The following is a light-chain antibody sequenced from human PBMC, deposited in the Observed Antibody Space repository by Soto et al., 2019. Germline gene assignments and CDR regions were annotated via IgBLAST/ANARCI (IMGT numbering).Light chain of an antibody. CDR1: QSVSKS. J-gene: IGKJ5*01. Sequence: EIVMTQSPATLPVSPGERATLSCRASQSVSKSLAWYQQKPGQAPRLLIYSASTRATGIPARFSGSGSETEFTLTISSLQSEDFAVYYCQQYNNWPPITFGQGTRLEIK. CDR3: QQYNNWPPIT. V-gene: IGKV3-15*01. CDR2: SAS.